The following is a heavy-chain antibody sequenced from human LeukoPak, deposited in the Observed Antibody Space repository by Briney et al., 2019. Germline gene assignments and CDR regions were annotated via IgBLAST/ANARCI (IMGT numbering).Heavy chain of an antibody. Sequence: GGSLRLSCAPSRFSIYSYSFNWVRQAPGKGLEWVSAIGGAQDDTYYADSVKGRFIISRDRSKNTLYLQMNTLRAEDTAVYYCARRVDGSGTYYIDQWGQGTLVTVSS. CDR2: IGGAQDDT. CDR1: RFSIYSYS. J-gene: IGHJ4*02. D-gene: IGHD3-10*01. V-gene: IGHV3-23*01. CDR3: ARRVDGSGTYYIDQ.